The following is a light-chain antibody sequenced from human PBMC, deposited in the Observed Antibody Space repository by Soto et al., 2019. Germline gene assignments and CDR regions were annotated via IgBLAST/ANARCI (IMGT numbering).Light chain of an antibody. CDR2: VNSGGSH. J-gene: IGLJ1*01. CDR1: SGHSSYA. Sequence: QSVLTQSPSASASLGASVKLTCTLSSGHSSYAIAWHQQQPEKGPRYLMKVNSGGSHNKGDGIPDRFSGSTSGAERYLTISSLQSEDEADYYCQTWGTGTDVFGTGTKLTVL. V-gene: IGLV4-69*01. CDR3: QTWGTGTDV.